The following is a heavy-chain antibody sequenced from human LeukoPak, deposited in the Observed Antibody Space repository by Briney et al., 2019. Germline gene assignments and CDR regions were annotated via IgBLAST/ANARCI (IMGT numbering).Heavy chain of an antibody. Sequence: SSETLSLTCTVSGGSISSSSYYWGWLRQPPGKGLEWIGSIYYSGSTYYNPSLKSRVTMSVDTSKNQFSLKLSAVTAADTAGYYWAKYSDWYSSGWYSSKIFDYWGQGTLVTVSS. CDR2: IYYSGST. CDR3: AKYSDWYSSGWYSSKIFDY. CDR1: GGSISSSSYY. J-gene: IGHJ4*02. D-gene: IGHD6-19*01. V-gene: IGHV4-39*01.